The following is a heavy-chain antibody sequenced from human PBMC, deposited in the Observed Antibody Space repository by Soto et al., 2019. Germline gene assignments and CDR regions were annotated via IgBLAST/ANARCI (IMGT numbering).Heavy chain of an antibody. V-gene: IGHV4-30-2*01. CDR2: MYHTGTT. D-gene: IGHD3-22*01. J-gene: IGHJ5*02. CDR3: ARGINCYDSRGDGWFDP. CDR1: GVSINSGRYS. Sequence: TLSLTCTVSGVSINSGRYSWTLLRQPQGEGLEWIGHMYHTGTTYYNPSLKSRVTMSVDTSKNQFSLKLSSVTAADTAMYYCARGINCYDSRGDGWFDPWGQGTRVT.